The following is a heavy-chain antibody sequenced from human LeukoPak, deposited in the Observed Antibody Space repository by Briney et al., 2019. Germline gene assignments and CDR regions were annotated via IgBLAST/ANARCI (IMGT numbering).Heavy chain of an antibody. D-gene: IGHD3-10*01. J-gene: IGHJ4*02. Sequence: SETLSLTCTVSGGSISSHYWSWIRQPPGKGLEWLGYIYYSGSTNYNPSLKSRVTISVDTSKNQFSLKLSSVTAADTAVYYCARGGYYYGSGSYSGFGYWGQGTLVTVSS. CDR3: ARGGYYYGSGSYSGFGY. CDR1: GGSISSHY. CDR2: IYYSGST. V-gene: IGHV4-59*11.